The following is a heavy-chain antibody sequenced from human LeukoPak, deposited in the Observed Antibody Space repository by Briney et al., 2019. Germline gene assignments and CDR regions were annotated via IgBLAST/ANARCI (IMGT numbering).Heavy chain of an antibody. V-gene: IGHV3-23*01. D-gene: IGHD2-21*02. CDR1: GLTFNNAW. CDR2: ISGSGVST. CDR3: AKSVCGGDCYLFDY. Sequence: GGSLRLSCVASGLTFNNAWMTWVRQAPGKGLEWVSGISGSGVSTNYADSVKGRFTISRDNSKNTLYLQMNSLRAEDTAVYYCAKSVCGGDCYLFDYWGQGTLVTVSS. J-gene: IGHJ4*02.